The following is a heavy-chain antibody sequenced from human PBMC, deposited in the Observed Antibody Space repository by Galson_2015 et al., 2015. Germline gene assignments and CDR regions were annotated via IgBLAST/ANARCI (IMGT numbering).Heavy chain of an antibody. CDR1: GGSISSSSYY. CDR2: IYYSGST. D-gene: IGHD3-10*01. Sequence: SETLSLTCTVSGGSISSSSYYWGWIRQPPGKGLEWIGSIYYSGSTYYNPSLKSRVTISVDTSKNQFSLKLSSVTAADTAVYYCVTGRKPRAVDYWGQGTLVTVSS. CDR3: VTGRKPRAVDY. V-gene: IGHV4-39*07. J-gene: IGHJ4*02.